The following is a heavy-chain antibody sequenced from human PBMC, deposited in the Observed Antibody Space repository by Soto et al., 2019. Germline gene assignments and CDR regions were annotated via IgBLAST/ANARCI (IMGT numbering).Heavy chain of an antibody. Sequence: QVQLVQSGAEVRKPGASVKVSCKTSGYNFVAYYLHWVRQAPGQGLEWMAVFNPGGGGGTHYAQQFQGRLMVTSDTFTSTVLMELRSLTSEDSAVYFCVRVDNFGSGSYPFWGQGTLVTVSS. CDR1: GYNFVAYY. CDR3: VRVDNFGSGSYPF. D-gene: IGHD3-10*01. J-gene: IGHJ4*02. CDR2: FNPGGGGGT. V-gene: IGHV1-46*01.